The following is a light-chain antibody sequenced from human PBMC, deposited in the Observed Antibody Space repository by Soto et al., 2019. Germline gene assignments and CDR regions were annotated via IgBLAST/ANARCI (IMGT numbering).Light chain of an antibody. CDR1: QSISTY. CDR3: QQYYSYPPWT. V-gene: IGKV1-39*01. Sequence: DIQMTQSPSSLSASVGDRVTITCRASQSISTYLHWYQQKPGKAPKLLIYAASSLQSGVPSRFTGSGSGTDFTLTISSLQPEDFATYYCQQYYSYPPWTFGQGTKVDIK. CDR2: AAS. J-gene: IGKJ1*01.